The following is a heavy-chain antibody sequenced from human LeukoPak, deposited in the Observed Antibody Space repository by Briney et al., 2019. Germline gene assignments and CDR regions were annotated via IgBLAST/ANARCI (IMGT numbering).Heavy chain of an antibody. CDR1: GFTFSSYG. CDR3: ARHYGDYFDY. D-gene: IGHD4-17*01. CDR2: IWYDGSNK. V-gene: IGHV3-33*01. Sequence: GGSLRLSCAASGFTFSSYGMHWVRQAPGKGLEWVAVIWYDGSNKYYADSVKGRFTISRDNSKNTLYLQMKRPRAEDTAVYYCARHYGDYFDYWGQGTLVTVSS. J-gene: IGHJ4*02.